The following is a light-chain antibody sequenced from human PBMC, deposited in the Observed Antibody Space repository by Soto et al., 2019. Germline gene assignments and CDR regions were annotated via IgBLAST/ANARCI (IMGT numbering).Light chain of an antibody. CDR3: CSYAGSSTYV. Sequence: QSALTQPASVSGSPGQSITISCTGTSSDVGSRNLVSWYQQYPGKAPKLIIFEASKRPSGVSNRFSGSKSCSTASLTISGLQAEDEADYYCCSYAGSSTYVFGTGTKLTVL. CDR1: SSDVGSRNL. V-gene: IGLV2-23*01. J-gene: IGLJ1*01. CDR2: EAS.